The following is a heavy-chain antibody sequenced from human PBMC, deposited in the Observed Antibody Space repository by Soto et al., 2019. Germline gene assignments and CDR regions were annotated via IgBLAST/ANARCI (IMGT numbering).Heavy chain of an antibody. CDR3: ARVGGGYYYYYYGMDV. Sequence: SETLSLTCTVSGGSTSSYYWSWIRQPPGKGLEWIGYIYYSGSTNYNPSLKSRVTISVDTSKNQFSLKLSSVTAADTAVYYCARVGGGYYYYYYGMDVWGKGTTVTVS. J-gene: IGHJ6*04. D-gene: IGHD3-16*01. CDR1: GGSTSSYY. V-gene: IGHV4-59*01. CDR2: IYYSGST.